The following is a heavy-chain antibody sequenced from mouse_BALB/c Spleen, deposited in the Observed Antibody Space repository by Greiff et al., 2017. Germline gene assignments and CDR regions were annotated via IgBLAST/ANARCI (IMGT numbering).Heavy chain of an antibody. J-gene: IGHJ1*01. V-gene: IGHV2-6-7*01. D-gene: IGHD3-3*01. CDR3: ARDRGLGYWYFDV. CDR1: GFSLTGYG. CDR2: IWGDGST. Sequence: VHLVESGPGLVAPSQSLSITCTVSGFSLTGYGVNWVRQPPGKGLEWLGMIWGDGSTDYNSALKSRLSISKDNSKSQVFLKMNSLQTDDTARYYCARDRGLGYWYFDVWGAGTTVTVSS.